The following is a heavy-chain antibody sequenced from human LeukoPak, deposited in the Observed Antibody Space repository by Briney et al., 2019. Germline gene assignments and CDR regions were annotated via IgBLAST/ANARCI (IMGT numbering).Heavy chain of an antibody. CDR1: GGTFSSYA. CDR2: IIPILGIA. V-gene: IGHV1-69*04. J-gene: IGHJ4*02. D-gene: IGHD6-13*01. Sequence: ASVKVSCKASGGTFSSYAISWVRQAPGQGLEWMGRIIPILGIANYAQKFQGRVTMTRDTSTSTVYMELSSLRSEDTAVYYCARDASSWSDYWGQGTLVTVSS. CDR3: ARDASSWSDY.